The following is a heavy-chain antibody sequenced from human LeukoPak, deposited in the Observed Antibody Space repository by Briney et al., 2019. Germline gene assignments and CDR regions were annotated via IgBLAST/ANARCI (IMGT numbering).Heavy chain of an antibody. J-gene: IGHJ4*02. Sequence: ASVKVSCNASGYTFTSYGISWVRRAPGQGLGWKGWISAYNGNTNYAQKLQGRVTMTTDTSTSTAYMELRSLRSDDTAVYYCARDGWPVSAPTDYWGQGTLVTVSS. CDR2: ISAYNGNT. CDR3: ARDGWPVSAPTDY. CDR1: GYTFTSYG. D-gene: IGHD5-24*01. V-gene: IGHV1-18*01.